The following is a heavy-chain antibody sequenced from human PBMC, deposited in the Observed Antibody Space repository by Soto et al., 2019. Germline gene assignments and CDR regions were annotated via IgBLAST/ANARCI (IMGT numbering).Heavy chain of an antibody. V-gene: IGHV4-30-4*01. D-gene: IGHD4-17*01. Sequence: PSETLSLTCTVSGGSISSGDYYWSWIRQPPGKGLEWIGYIYYSGSTYYNPSLKSRVTISVDTSKNQFSLKLSSVTAADTAVYYCAREGLDGDYTYYFDHWGQGTLVTVSS. CDR1: GGSISSGDYY. CDR3: AREGLDGDYTYYFDH. CDR2: IYYSGST. J-gene: IGHJ4*02.